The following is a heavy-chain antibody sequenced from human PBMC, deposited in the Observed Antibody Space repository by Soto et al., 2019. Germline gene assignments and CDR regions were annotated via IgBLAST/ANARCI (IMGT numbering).Heavy chain of an antibody. CDR2: IIPILGIA. V-gene: IGHV1-69*02. D-gene: IGHD5-12*01. Sequence: QVQLVQSGAEVKKPGSSVKVSCKASGGTFSSYTISWVRQAPGQGLKWMGRIIPILGIANYAQKFQGRVTITADKSTSTAYMELSSLSSEDTAVYYCARRSGSDFPLFDYGMDVWGQGTTVTVSS. CDR1: GGTFSSYT. CDR3: ARRSGSDFPLFDYGMDV. J-gene: IGHJ6*02.